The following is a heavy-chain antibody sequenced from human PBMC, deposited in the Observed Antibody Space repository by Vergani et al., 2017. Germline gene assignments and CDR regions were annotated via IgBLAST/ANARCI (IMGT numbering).Heavy chain of an antibody. CDR2: INHSGST. D-gene: IGHD7-27*01. V-gene: IGHV4-34*01. J-gene: IGHJ5*02. Sequence: QVQLQQWGAGLLKPSETLSLTCAVYGGSFSGYYWSWIRQPPGKGLEWIGEINHSGSTNYNPSLKSRVTISVDTSKNQFSLKLSSVTAADTAVYYCAREPALQNYLTAWFDPWGQGTLVTVSS. CDR1: GGSFSGYY. CDR3: AREPALQNYLTAWFDP.